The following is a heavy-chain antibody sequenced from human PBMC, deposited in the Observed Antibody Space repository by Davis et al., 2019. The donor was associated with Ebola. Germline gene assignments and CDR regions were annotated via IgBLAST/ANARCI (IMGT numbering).Heavy chain of an antibody. J-gene: IGHJ6*02. Sequence: GESLKISCAASGFTFSSYAMSWVRQAPGKGLEWVSAISGSGGSTYYADSVKGRFTISRDNSKNTLYLQMNSLRAEDTAVYYCAKWGTNYYYYGMDVWGQGTTVTVSS. D-gene: IGHD2-2*01. V-gene: IGHV3-23*01. CDR2: ISGSGGST. CDR1: GFTFSSYA. CDR3: AKWGTNYYYYGMDV.